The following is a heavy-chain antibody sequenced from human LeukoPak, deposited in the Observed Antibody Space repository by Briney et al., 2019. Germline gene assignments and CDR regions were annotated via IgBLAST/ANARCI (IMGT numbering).Heavy chain of an antibody. Sequence: GSLRLSCAASGFTFSTYGMHWVRQAPGKGLEWVAVISYDGSNKYYADSVKGRFTISRDNSKNTLYLQMNSLRAEDTAVYYCAKDRIVKVAGAFDIWGQGTMVTVSS. D-gene: IGHD2-15*01. J-gene: IGHJ3*02. CDR3: AKDRIVKVAGAFDI. CDR2: ISYDGSNK. CDR1: GFTFSTYG. V-gene: IGHV3-30*18.